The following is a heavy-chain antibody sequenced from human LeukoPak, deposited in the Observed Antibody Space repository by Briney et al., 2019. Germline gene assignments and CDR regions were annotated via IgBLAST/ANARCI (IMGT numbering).Heavy chain of an antibody. CDR3: ARVQTTMDIVATTPPGGGWFDP. J-gene: IGHJ5*02. D-gene: IGHD5-12*01. V-gene: IGHV4-61*02. Sequence: SQTLSLTCTVSGGSISSGSYYWSWIRQPAGKGLEWIGRIYTSGSTNYNPSLKSRVTISVDTSKNQFSLKLSSVTAADTAVYYCARVQTTMDIVATTPPGGGWFDPWGQGTLVTVSS. CDR2: IYTSGST. CDR1: GGSISSGSYY.